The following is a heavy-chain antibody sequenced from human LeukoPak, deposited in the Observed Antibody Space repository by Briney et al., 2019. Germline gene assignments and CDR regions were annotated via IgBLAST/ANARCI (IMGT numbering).Heavy chain of an antibody. Sequence: KPSETLSLTCAVDGGSFSGYYWSWFRQPPGKGLEWIGEIHYTGATNYSPSLKGRVTISPGTSNNQVSLRMKSVTAAGTAVYYCARGITVVYYFDLWGRGTLVTVSS. J-gene: IGHJ2*01. CDR1: GGSFSGYY. CDR2: IHYTGAT. CDR3: ARGITVVYYFDL. D-gene: IGHD1-20*01. V-gene: IGHV4-34*01.